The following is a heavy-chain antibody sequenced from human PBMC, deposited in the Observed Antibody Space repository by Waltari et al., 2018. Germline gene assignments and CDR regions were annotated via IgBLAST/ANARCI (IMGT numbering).Heavy chain of an antibody. D-gene: IGHD4-17*01. J-gene: IGHJ4*02. Sequence: EVQLVQSGAEVKKPGATVKISCKVSGYTFTDYYMHWVQQAPGKGLEWMGLVGPEDGETINEEKFQGRVTITADTSTDTAYMELSRLRSDDTAVYYCATGVVPAGSEYGDSADYFDYWGQGTLVTVSS. CDR3: ATGVVPAGSEYGDSADYFDY. CDR2: VGPEDGET. V-gene: IGHV1-69-2*01. CDR1: GYTFTDYY.